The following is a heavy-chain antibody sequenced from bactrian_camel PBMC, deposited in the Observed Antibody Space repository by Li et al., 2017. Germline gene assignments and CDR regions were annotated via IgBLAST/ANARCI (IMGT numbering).Heavy chain of an antibody. D-gene: IGHD1*01. V-gene: IGHV3S6*01. CDR2: ITSLPSLFRAA. CDR3: TARYEFGLGACRGVGGLGF. CDR1: GITFSRHD. J-gene: IGHJ6*01. Sequence: HVQLVESGGGSVQAGGSLRLSCVASGITFSRHDMSWVRQAPGKEVEWVAGITSLPSLFRAASYADSVKGRFTISKDNRKNILYLQMNSLTPGDTAMYYCTARYEFGLGACRGVGGLGFWGQGTQVTVS.